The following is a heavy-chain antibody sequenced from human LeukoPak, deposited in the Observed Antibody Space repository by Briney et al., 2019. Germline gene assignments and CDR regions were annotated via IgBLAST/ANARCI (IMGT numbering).Heavy chain of an antibody. D-gene: IGHD5-24*01. CDR1: GFTFNSYS. V-gene: IGHV3-21*01. CDR3: ARGTEMATMGSWFDP. J-gene: IGHJ5*02. CDR2: ISSSSSYI. Sequence: GGSLRLSCAASGFTFNSYSMNWVRQAPGKGLEWVSSISSSSSYIYYADSVKGRFTISRDNAETSLYLQMNSLRAEDTAVYYCARGTEMATMGSWFDPWGQGNLVTVSS.